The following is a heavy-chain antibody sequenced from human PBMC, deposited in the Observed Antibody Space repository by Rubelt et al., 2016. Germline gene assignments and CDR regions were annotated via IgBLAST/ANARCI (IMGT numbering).Heavy chain of an antibody. Sequence: VQLVESGGGLVQPGGSLRLSCAASGFTFSTYSMNWVRQAPGKGLEWVALIYYDGSNKYCADSVKGRFTISRDNSKNTLYLQMNSLRAEDTAVYYCARPKYCSGGSCNSALDNWGQGTLVTVSS. CDR1: GFTFSTYS. J-gene: IGHJ4*02. D-gene: IGHD2-15*01. CDR2: IYYDGSNK. V-gene: IGHV3-33*08. CDR3: ARPKYCSGGSCNSALDN.